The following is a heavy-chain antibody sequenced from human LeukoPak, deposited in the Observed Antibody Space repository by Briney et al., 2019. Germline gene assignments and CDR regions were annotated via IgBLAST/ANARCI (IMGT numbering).Heavy chain of an antibody. Sequence: SETLSLTCAVYGGSFSGYYWSWIRQPPGKGLEWIGEINHSGSTNYNPSLKSRVTISVDTSKNQFSLKLSSVTAADTAVYYCARLATGYGYRGQGTLVTVSS. CDR2: INHSGST. D-gene: IGHD3-9*01. CDR3: ARLATGYGY. J-gene: IGHJ4*02. CDR1: GGSFSGYY. V-gene: IGHV4-34*01.